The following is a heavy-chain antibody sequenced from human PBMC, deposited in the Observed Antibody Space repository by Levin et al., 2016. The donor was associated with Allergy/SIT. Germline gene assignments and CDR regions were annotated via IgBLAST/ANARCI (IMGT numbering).Heavy chain of an antibody. Sequence: SETLSLTCTVSGGSISSYYWSWIRQPAGKGLEWIGRIYTSGSTNYNPSLKSRVTMSVDTSKNQFSLKLSSVTAADTAVYYCARGPQTRGRLRPDNWFDPWGQGTLVTVSS. D-gene: IGHD5-12*01. CDR2: IYTSGST. V-gene: IGHV4-4*07. J-gene: IGHJ5*02. CDR3: ARGPQTRGRLRPDNWFDP. CDR1: GGSISSYY.